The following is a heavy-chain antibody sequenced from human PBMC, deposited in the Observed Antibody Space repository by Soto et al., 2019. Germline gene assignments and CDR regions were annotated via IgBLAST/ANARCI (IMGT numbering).Heavy chain of an antibody. V-gene: IGHV3-30*18. D-gene: IGHD2-15*01. Sequence: QVQLVESGGGVVQPGRSLRLSCAASGFTFSSYGMHWVRQAPGKGLEWVAVISYDGSNKYYADSVKGRFTISRDNSKNPAYLQMDSPGAWDTAVVYCAEGLIIGRGYCSGGSCFSDYWGQGTLVTVSS. CDR2: ISYDGSNK. J-gene: IGHJ4*02. CDR1: GFTFSSYG. CDR3: AEGLIIGRGYCSGGSCFSDY.